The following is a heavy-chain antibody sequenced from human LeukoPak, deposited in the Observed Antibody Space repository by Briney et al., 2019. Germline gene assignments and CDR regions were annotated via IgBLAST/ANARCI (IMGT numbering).Heavy chain of an antibody. J-gene: IGHJ4*02. D-gene: IGHD2-8*01. V-gene: IGHV3-43*01. CDR1: GFTFAEYT. Sequence: PGGSLRLSCAASGFTFAEYTMHWVRQAPGKGLEWVSLISWNGARIHYGDSVKGRFTISRDNSKNSLYLQMNSLRTEDTALYYCVKDLVAASEYVRGLYPMDYWGQGTLVTVSS. CDR3: VKDLVAASEYVRGLYPMDY. CDR2: ISWNGARI.